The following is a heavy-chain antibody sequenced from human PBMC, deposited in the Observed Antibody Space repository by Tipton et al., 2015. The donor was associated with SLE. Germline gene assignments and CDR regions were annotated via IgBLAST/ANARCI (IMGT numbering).Heavy chain of an antibody. Sequence: LRLSCAVYGGSFSGYYWSWIRQPPGKGLEWIGEINHSGSTNYNPSLKSRVAISVDTSKNQFSLKLSSVTAADTAVYYCARGLYDFWSGYPPYFDHWGQGTLVTVSS. V-gene: IGHV4-34*01. D-gene: IGHD3-3*01. CDR2: INHSGST. CDR3: ARGLYDFWSGYPPYFDH. J-gene: IGHJ4*02. CDR1: GGSFSGYY.